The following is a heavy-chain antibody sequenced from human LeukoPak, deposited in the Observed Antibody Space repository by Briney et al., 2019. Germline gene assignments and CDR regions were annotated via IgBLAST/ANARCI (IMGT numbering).Heavy chain of an antibody. CDR3: ARDRKKTGDRYWFDP. J-gene: IGHJ5*02. CDR1: GGTFSSYA. D-gene: IGHD7-27*01. CDR2: IIPILGIA. Sequence: SVKVSCKASGGTFSSYAISWVRQAPGQGLEWMGRIIPILGIANYAQKFQGRVTITADKSTSTAYMELSSLRSEDTAVYYCARDRKKTGDRYWFDPWGQGTLVTVSS. V-gene: IGHV1-69*04.